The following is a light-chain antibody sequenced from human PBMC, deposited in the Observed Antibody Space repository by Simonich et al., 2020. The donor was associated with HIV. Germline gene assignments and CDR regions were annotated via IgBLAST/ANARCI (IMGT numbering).Light chain of an antibody. Sequence: QSVLTQPPSVSGAPGQRVTISCTGSSSNIGAGYDVHWYQQLRGTAPKHPIYGNNNRPSGVPDRISGSKSGTSASLAITGLQPEDEADYHCQSYDSSLSGWVFGGGTKLTVL. CDR1: SSNIGAGYD. CDR2: GNN. CDR3: QSYDSSLSGWV. V-gene: IGLV1-40*01. J-gene: IGLJ3*02.